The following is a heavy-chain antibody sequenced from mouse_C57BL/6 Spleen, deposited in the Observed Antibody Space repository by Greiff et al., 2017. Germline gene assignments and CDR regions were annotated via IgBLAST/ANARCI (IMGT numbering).Heavy chain of an antibody. J-gene: IGHJ2*01. CDR2: IDPETGGT. CDR3: TRLGYYGSSYAY. V-gene: IGHV1-15*01. D-gene: IGHD1-1*01. CDR1: GYTFTDYE. Sequence: QVQLQQSGAELVRPGASVTLSCKASGYTFTDYEMHWVKQTPVHGLEWIGAIDPETGGTAYNQKFKGKAILTADKSSSTAYMELRSLTSEDSAVYYCTRLGYYGSSYAYWGQGTTLTVSS.